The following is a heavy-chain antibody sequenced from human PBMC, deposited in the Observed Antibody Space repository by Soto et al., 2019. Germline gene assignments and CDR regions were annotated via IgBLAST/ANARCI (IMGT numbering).Heavy chain of an antibody. D-gene: IGHD2-15*01. CDR1: GGSFSGYY. CDR3: ARAFKYCSGGSCWGAFDI. J-gene: IGHJ3*02. CDR2: INHSGST. V-gene: IGHV4-34*01. Sequence: QVQLQQWGAGLLKPSETLSLTCVVYGGSFSGYYWSWIRQPPGKGLEWIGEINHSGSTYYNPSLKSRVTISVDTSKNQFSLKLSSVTAADTAVYYCARAFKYCSGGSCWGAFDIWGQGTMVTVSS.